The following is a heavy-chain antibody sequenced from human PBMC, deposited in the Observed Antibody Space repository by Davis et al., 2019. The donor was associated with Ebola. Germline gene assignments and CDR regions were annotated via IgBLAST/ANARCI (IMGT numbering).Heavy chain of an antibody. CDR1: GFTFSNYR. D-gene: IGHD3-22*01. V-gene: IGHV3-74*01. CDR3: ARGDSSGYYSFDY. Sequence: GESLKISCAASGFTFSNYRMHWVRQDPGTGLVWVSRIKNDGSSTTYADSVQGRFTISRDNAKNTLYLQMNSLRAEDTALFHCARGDSSGYYSFDYWGQGTLVTVSS. J-gene: IGHJ4*02. CDR2: IKNDGSST.